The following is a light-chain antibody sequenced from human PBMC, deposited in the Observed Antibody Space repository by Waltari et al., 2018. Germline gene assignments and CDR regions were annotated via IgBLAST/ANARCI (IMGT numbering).Light chain of an antibody. V-gene: IGKV3-20*01. CDR2: GAS. CDR3: QQYGTSPGT. J-gene: IGKJ1*01. CDR1: QSVSNNN. Sequence: EIVLTQSPGTLSLSPGEGATLSCRASQSVSNNNLAWYQHTPGQAPRLLIYGASSGPTGIPDRFSASGSGTDFTLTISRLEPGDFAMYYCQQYGTSPGTFGQGTKVEIK.